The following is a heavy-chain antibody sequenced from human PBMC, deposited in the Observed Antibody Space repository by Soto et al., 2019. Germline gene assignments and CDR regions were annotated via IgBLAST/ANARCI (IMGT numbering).Heavy chain of an antibody. D-gene: IGHD2-8*01. Sequence: SQTLSLTYAVYGGSFRGYYWSWIRQPPGKGLEWIWEINHSGSTNYSPSLKSRVTISVDTSKNQFSLKLSSVTAADTAVYYCARQLGYCNNGVCRYYYYYGMDVWGQGTTVTVS. V-gene: IGHV4-34*01. CDR1: GGSFRGYY. CDR2: INHSGST. CDR3: ARQLGYCNNGVCRYYYYYGMDV. J-gene: IGHJ6*02.